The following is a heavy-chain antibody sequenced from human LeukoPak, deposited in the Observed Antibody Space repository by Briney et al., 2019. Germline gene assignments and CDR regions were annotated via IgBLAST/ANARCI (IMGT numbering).Heavy chain of an antibody. CDR1: GGSISSSSYY. CDR2: IYHSGST. Sequence: PSETLSLTCTVSGGSISSSSYYWGWIRQPPGKGLEWIGSIYHSGSTYYNPSLKSRVTISVDTSKNQFSLKLSSVTAADTAVYYCARFSFGESFDYWGQGTLVTVSS. J-gene: IGHJ4*02. CDR3: ARFSFGESFDY. D-gene: IGHD3-10*01. V-gene: IGHV4-39*07.